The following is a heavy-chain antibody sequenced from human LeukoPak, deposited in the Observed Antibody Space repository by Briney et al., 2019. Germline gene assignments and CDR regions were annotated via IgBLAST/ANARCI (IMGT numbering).Heavy chain of an antibody. Sequence: ASVKVSCKASGYTFTGYYTHWVRQAPGQGLEWMGWINPNSGGTNYAQNFQGRVTMTRDTSISTAYMELSRLRSDDTAVYYCASLGNTQGRDGYNYEAFDYWGQGTLVTVSS. CDR2: INPNSGGT. V-gene: IGHV1-2*02. CDR3: ASLGNTQGRDGYNYEAFDY. D-gene: IGHD5-24*01. CDR1: GYTFTGYY. J-gene: IGHJ4*02.